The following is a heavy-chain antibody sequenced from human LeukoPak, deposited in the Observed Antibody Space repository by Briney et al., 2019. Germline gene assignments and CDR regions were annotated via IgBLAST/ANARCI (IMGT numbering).Heavy chain of an antibody. Sequence: GGSLRLSCAASGFTFSNAWMNWVRQAPGKGLEWVGRIKSKTDGGTTDYAAPVKGRFTISRDDSKSTLYLQMNSLKTEDTAVYYCTTDLVVVVAATQYYFDYWGQGTLVTVSS. D-gene: IGHD2-15*01. CDR3: TTDLVVVVAATQYYFDY. CDR1: GFTFSNAW. J-gene: IGHJ4*02. CDR2: IKSKTDGGTT. V-gene: IGHV3-15*01.